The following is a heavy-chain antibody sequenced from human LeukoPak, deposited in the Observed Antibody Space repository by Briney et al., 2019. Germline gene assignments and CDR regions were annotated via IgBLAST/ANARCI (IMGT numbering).Heavy chain of an antibody. Sequence: SETLSLTCTVSSGSITGYYWSWIRQPPGKGLEYIGYIYYSGSTNYNPSLKSRVTISVDTSKNQFSLKLSSVTAADTAVYYCAMVVRSSWYRADYWGQGTLVTVSS. CDR2: IYYSGST. J-gene: IGHJ4*02. D-gene: IGHD6-13*01. CDR3: AMVVRSSWYRADY. CDR1: SGSITGYY. V-gene: IGHV4-59*12.